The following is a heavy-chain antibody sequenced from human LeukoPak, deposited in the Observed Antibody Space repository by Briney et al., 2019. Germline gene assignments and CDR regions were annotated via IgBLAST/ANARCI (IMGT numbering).Heavy chain of an antibody. V-gene: IGHV3-23*01. D-gene: IGHD3-10*01. CDR1: GFTFSSYA. J-gene: IGHJ4*02. Sequence: PGGSLRLSCAASGFTFSSYAMSWVRQAPGKGLEWGSLINDSGGNTYYADSVKGRFTISRDNSKNTLFLQMSSLRADDTAGYYCAKTSAGIRGGYFVHWAQGTLVTVSS. CDR3: AKTSAGIRGGYFVH. CDR2: INDSGGNT.